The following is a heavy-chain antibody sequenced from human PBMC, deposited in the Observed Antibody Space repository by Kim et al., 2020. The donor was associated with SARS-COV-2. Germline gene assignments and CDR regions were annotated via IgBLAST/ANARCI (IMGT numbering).Heavy chain of an antibody. Sequence: YTDSVKGRFTISRDNSKSTLYLQMNSLRAEDTAVYYCARRGYYDSGPFDIWGQGTVVIVSS. J-gene: IGHJ3*02. CDR3: ARRGYYDSGPFDI. D-gene: IGHD3-10*01. V-gene: IGHV3-23*05.